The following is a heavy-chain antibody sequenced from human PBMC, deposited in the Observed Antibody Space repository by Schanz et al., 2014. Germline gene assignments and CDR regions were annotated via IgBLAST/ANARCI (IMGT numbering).Heavy chain of an antibody. V-gene: IGHV3-23*04. CDR1: GFNFSSYS. J-gene: IGHJ2*01. CDR2: ISGDHRNT. CDR3: AKDAPYPFDL. Sequence: EVQLVESGGGLVQPGGSLRLSCAASGFNFSSYSLNWVRQAPGKGLEWVSSISGDHRNTFYADSVKGRFTISRDNSKNTLYLQMNSLRAEDTAIYYCAKDAPYPFDLWGRGTLITVSS.